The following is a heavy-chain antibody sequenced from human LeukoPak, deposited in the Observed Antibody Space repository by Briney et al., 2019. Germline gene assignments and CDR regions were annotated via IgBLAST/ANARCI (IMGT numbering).Heavy chain of an antibody. D-gene: IGHD6-13*01. CDR1: GGSISSVNW. Sequence: SETLSLTCAVSGGSISSVNWWTWVRQAPGKGLEWIGEVYHSGTTNCNPSLKSRVTISVDKAKNHFSLILNSVAAADTAVYYCARRCSSTSKPDYQYGLDVWGQGTTVAVSS. CDR2: VYHSGTT. J-gene: IGHJ6*02. CDR3: ARRCSSTSKPDYQYGLDV. V-gene: IGHV4-4*02.